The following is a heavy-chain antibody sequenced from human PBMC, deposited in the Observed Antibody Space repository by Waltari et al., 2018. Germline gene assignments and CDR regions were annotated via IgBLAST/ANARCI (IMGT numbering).Heavy chain of an antibody. CDR2: VIPIFGTP. CDR3: AKREIGYAFDI. D-gene: IGHD1-26*01. J-gene: IGHJ3*02. V-gene: IGHV1-69*12. Sequence: QVQLVQSGAAVKQPGASVQVSCKASGGTLGTYAITWVRQAPGQGLEWMGGVIPIFGTPNYAPKFQGRVTVSADPSTSTAYLEVRRLISEDTAVYYCAKREIGYAFDIWGHGTMVTVSS. CDR1: GGTLGTYA.